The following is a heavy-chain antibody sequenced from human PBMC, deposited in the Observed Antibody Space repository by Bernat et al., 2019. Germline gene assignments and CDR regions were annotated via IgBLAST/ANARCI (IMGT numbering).Heavy chain of an antibody. Sequence: QVQLVESGGGVVQPGRSLRLSCAASGFTFSSYAMHWVRQAPGKGLEWVAVISYDGSNKYYADSVKGRFTISRDNSKNTLYLQMNSLRAEDTAVYYCARDRISRKLELRTAMDVWGKGTTVTVSS. V-gene: IGHV3-30*01. J-gene: IGHJ6*03. CDR2: ISYDGSNK. CDR3: ARDRISRKLELRTAMDV. D-gene: IGHD1-7*01. CDR1: GFTFSSYA.